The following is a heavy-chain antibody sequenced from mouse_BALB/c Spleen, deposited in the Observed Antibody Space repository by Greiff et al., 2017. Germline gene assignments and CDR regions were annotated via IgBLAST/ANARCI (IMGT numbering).Heavy chain of an antibody. Sequence: QVQLKQSGAELVRPGTSVKVSCKASGYAFTNYLIEWVKQRPGQGLEWIGVINPGSGGTNYNEKFKGKATLTADKSSSTAYMQLSSLTSDDSAVYFCARSDDGYYAPFDYWGQGTTLTVSS. V-gene: IGHV1-54*03. J-gene: IGHJ2*01. CDR2: INPGSGGT. D-gene: IGHD2-3*01. CDR3: ARSDDGYYAPFDY. CDR1: GYAFTNYL.